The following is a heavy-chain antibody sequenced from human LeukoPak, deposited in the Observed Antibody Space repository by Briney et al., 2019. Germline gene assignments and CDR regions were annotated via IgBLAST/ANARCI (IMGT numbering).Heavy chain of an antibody. V-gene: IGHV4-34*01. CDR2: IYYSGST. CDR1: GGSFTKHQ. CDR3: ARGRYTVIDY. Sequence: SETLSLTCAVYGGSFTKHQWSWIRQPPGKGLEWIGSIYYSGSTYYNPSLKSRVTISVDTSKNQFSLKLSSVTAADTAVYYCARGRYTVIDYWGQGTLVTVSS. D-gene: IGHD4-17*01. J-gene: IGHJ4*02.